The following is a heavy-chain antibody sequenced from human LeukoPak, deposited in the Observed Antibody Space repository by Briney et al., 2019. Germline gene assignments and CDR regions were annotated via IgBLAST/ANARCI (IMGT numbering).Heavy chain of an antibody. CDR2: IYYSGST. V-gene: IGHV4-30-4*08. J-gene: IGHJ4*02. CDR1: VGPISSGVYY. D-gene: IGHD6-13*01. CDR3: ARDGSQQIATAGRFDD. Sequence: PSQTLSLTCTVSVGPISSGVYYSGWIRQPPGKALEWIGYIYYSGSTYYNPSLKSRVTISVYTSKNQFSLKLSSVTAADTAVYYCARDGSQQIATAGRFDDYGQGTPVTVSS.